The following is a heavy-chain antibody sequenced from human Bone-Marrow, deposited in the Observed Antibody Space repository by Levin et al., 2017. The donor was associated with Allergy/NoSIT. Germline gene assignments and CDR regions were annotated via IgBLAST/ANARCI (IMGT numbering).Heavy chain of an antibody. Sequence: GESLKISCAASGLTFGNYWMNWVRQAPGKGLEWVANINQDGNDKKYVDSVKGRFTISSDNAKNSVYLQMSSLRAEDTVLYYCARTRLRLGESYWGQGTLVTVSS. V-gene: IGHV3-7*01. CDR2: INQDGNDK. CDR1: GLTFGNYW. J-gene: IGHJ4*02. CDR3: ARTRLRLGESY. D-gene: IGHD3-16*01.